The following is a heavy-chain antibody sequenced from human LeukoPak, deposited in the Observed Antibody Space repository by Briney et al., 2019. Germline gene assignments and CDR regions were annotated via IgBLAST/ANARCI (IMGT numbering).Heavy chain of an antibody. CDR1: GFTFSSYC. CDR3: ARGGSLSGYNVY. J-gene: IGHJ4*02. D-gene: IGHD3-22*01. CDR2: IKQDGSEK. V-gene: IGHV3-7*01. Sequence: GSLRLSCAASGFTFSSYCMTWVRQAPGKGLEWVANIKQDGSEKYYVDSVKGRFTISRDDAKSSLYLQMNSLRAEDTAVYFCARGGSLSGYNVYWGQGTLVTVSS.